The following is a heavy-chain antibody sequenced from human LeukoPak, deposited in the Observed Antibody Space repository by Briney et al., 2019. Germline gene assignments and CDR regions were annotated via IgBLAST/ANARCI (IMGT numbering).Heavy chain of an antibody. CDR3: ARDAQQLVTPFDY. Sequence: GGSLRLSCAASGSTFSSYSMNWVRQAPGKGLEWVSYISSSSSTIYYADSVKGRFTISRDNAKNSLYLLMNSLRAEDTAVYYCARDAQQLVTPFDYWGQGTLVTVSS. CDR1: GSTFSSYS. CDR2: ISSSSSTI. V-gene: IGHV3-48*01. J-gene: IGHJ4*02. D-gene: IGHD6-13*01.